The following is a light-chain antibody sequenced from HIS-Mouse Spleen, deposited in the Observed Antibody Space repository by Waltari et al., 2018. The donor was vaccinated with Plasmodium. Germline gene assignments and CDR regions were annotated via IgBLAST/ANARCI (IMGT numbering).Light chain of an antibody. CDR3: QQNYNTWT. CDR1: QSISSY. J-gene: IGKJ1*01. CDR2: AAS. V-gene: IGKV1-39*01. Sequence: DIQVTESPSSMSASVGDRVTSTCRASQSISSYLNWYQQKPGKDPKLLIYAASSLQSGVPSRFSGSGSGTDFTLTISSLQPEDFATYYCQQNYNTWTFGQGTKVEIK.